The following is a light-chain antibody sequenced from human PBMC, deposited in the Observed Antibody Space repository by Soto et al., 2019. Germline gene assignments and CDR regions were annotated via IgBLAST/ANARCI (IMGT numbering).Light chain of an antibody. CDR3: QQRSNWPKT. CDR1: QSVGSY. V-gene: IGKV3-11*01. Sequence: EIVLTQSPATLSLSPGERATLSCRASQSVGSYLAWYQQKPGQAPRLLIYDASNRAAGIPARFSGSGSGTDFTLTISSLEPEDFGVYYCQQRSNWPKTFGQGTKLEIK. CDR2: DAS. J-gene: IGKJ2*01.